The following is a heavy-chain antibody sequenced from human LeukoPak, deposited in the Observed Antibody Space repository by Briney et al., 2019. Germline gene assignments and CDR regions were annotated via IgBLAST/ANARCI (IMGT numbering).Heavy chain of an antibody. CDR1: GYTFTSYG. Sequence: ASVKVSCRASGYTFTSYGINWVRQAPGQGLEWMGWIRGYNGNTNYGQKFQDRVTMTTDTSTSTAYMELRSLRADDTAMYFCARETHGPGGYWSTPSYYMDVWGKGTTVTVSS. D-gene: IGHD3-10*01. J-gene: IGHJ6*03. CDR3: ARETHGPGGYWSTPSYYMDV. V-gene: IGHV1-18*04. CDR2: IRGYNGNT.